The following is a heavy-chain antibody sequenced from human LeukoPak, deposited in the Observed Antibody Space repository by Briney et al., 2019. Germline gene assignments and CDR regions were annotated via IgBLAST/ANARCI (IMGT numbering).Heavy chain of an antibody. V-gene: IGHV3-23*01. CDR1: GFTLSSYE. CDR3: ARVSRSGNLDMHFDI. D-gene: IGHD1-26*01. CDR2: IGYGGADS. J-gene: IGHJ3*02. Sequence: PGGSLRLSCTVSGFTLSSYEMTWFRQAPGKGLEWVSSIGYGGADSHYADSVKGRFTISRDNSKNTLYLQTNSLRAEDTSLYYCARVSRSGNLDMHFDIWGQGTMVTVSS.